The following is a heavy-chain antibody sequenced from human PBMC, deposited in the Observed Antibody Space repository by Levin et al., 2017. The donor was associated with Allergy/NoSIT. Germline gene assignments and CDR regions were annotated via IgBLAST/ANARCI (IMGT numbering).Heavy chain of an antibody. CDR3: AISSGWYRPTGAFDY. J-gene: IGHJ4*02. Sequence: GGSLRLSCAASGFTFSKYAMSWARQAPGKGLEWVSAISGSGGGTYYADSVKGRFTISRDNSKNTLYMQMNSLRAEDTAVYYCAISSGWYRPTGAFDYWGQGTLVTVSS. CDR1: GFTFSKYA. V-gene: IGHV3-23*01. D-gene: IGHD6-19*01. CDR2: ISGSGGGT.